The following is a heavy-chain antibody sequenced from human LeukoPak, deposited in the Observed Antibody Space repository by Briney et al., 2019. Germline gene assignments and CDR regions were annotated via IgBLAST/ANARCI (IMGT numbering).Heavy chain of an antibody. D-gene: IGHD5-18*01. V-gene: IGHV1-46*01. J-gene: IGHJ4*02. CDR1: GYTYTEYY. CDR3: ARMAMDPAMVTNFFDL. CDR2: IHPSGGGT. Sequence: GASVKLSCKASGYTYTEYYMYWVRQAPGQGPECMGVIHPSGGGTTYAQKFQGRVTLTKDTATSTVYIELSSLRSDDTAVYYCARMAMDPAMVTNFFDLWGQGTLLIVSA.